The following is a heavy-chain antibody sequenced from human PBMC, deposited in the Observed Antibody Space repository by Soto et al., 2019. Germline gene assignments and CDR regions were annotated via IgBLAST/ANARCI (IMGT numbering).Heavy chain of an antibody. CDR2: ISSSGSTI. CDR1: GFTFSSYE. V-gene: IGHV3-48*03. D-gene: IGHD5-18*01. CDR3: ARDRALYSYGLRNFDY. J-gene: IGHJ4*02. Sequence: GSLRLSCAASGFTFSSYEMNWVRQAPGKGLEWVSYISSSGSTIYYADSVEGRFTISRDNAKNSLYLQMNSLRAEDTAVYYCARDRALYSYGLRNFDYWGQGTLVTVSS.